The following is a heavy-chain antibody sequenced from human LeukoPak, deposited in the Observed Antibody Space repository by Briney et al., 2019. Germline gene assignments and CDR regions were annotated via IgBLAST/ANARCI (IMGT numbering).Heavy chain of an antibody. Sequence: ASVKVSCKASGYTFTSYYMHWVRQAPGQGLEWMGIINPSGGSTSYAQKFQGRVTMTRDTSTSTAYMELSSLRSEDTAVYYCARDMAYDILTGPEAFDIWGQGTMVTVSS. CDR3: ARDMAYDILTGPEAFDI. CDR2: INPSGGST. CDR1: GYTFTSYY. J-gene: IGHJ3*02. D-gene: IGHD3-9*01. V-gene: IGHV1-46*01.